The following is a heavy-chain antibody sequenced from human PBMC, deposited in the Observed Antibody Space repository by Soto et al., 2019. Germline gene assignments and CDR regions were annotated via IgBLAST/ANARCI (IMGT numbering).Heavy chain of an antibody. CDR2: IFHTGGT. Sequence: QVQLQESGPGLVKPSETLSLTCTVSSDSIAGENWWSWVRQPPGMGLEWIGEIFHTGGTNYNPSLKSRFTMEVDKSKNQFSLKLISATAADTAVYYCARVFSSGSGWMYYFDFWGQGTLVSVSS. V-gene: IGHV4-4*02. J-gene: IGHJ4*02. CDR3: ARVFSSGSGWMYYFDF. D-gene: IGHD6-25*01. CDR1: SDSIAGENW.